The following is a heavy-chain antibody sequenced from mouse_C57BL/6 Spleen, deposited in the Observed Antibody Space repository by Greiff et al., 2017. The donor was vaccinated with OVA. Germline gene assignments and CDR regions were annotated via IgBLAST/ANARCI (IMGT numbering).Heavy chain of an antibody. Sequence: QVQLQQSGAELMKPGASVKLSCKATGYTFTGYWIEWVKQRPGPGLEWIGEILPGSGSTNYNEKFKGKATFTADTSSNTAYMQLSSLTTEDSAIYYCARLFITTVVAENYFDYWGQGTTLTVSS. CDR2: ILPGSGST. J-gene: IGHJ2*01. V-gene: IGHV1-9*01. CDR1: GYTFTGYW. CDR3: ARLFITTVVAENYFDY. D-gene: IGHD1-1*01.